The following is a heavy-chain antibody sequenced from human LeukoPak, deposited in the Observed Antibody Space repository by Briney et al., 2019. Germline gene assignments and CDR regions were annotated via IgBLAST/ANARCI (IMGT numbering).Heavy chain of an antibody. CDR1: GFTFSSYW. CDR3: ARGVVYPTWSGPHWSDY. J-gene: IGHJ4*02. V-gene: IGHV3-7*01. Sequence: GGSLRLSCAASGFTFSSYWMSWVRQAPGKGPEWVAHIKQDASQEDHVDSVKGRFTISRDNAKNSLYLQMNSLRAEDAAVYYCARGVVYPTWSGPHWSDYWGQGTLVTVSS. D-gene: IGHD3-3*01. CDR2: IKQDASQE.